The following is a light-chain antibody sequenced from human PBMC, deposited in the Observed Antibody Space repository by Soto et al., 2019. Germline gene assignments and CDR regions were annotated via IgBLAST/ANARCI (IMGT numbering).Light chain of an antibody. Sequence: DIQMTQSPSTLSASVGDRVTITCRASQSISSWLAWYQQKPGKAPKLLIYKASSLESGVPSRCSGSGSGTEFTLTISSLQPDDFATYYCQQYNGYPYTFGQGTKLEIK. CDR1: QSISSW. CDR3: QQYNGYPYT. CDR2: KAS. J-gene: IGKJ2*01. V-gene: IGKV1-5*03.